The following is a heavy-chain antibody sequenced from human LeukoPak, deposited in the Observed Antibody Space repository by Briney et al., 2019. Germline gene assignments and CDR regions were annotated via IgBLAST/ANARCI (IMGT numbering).Heavy chain of an antibody. D-gene: IGHD3-10*01. CDR3: ARDECSTTYCYGY. CDR1: GFTISSYG. CDR2: IWYDGSKK. Sequence: PGGSLRLSCVVSGFTISSYGMRWVRQSPGKGLEWVAVIWYDGSKKYHADSVRGRFTIYRDVSKSTLYLEMSSLRAEDTAVYYCARDECSTTYCYGYWGQGTPVTVSP. V-gene: IGHV3-33*01. J-gene: IGHJ4*02.